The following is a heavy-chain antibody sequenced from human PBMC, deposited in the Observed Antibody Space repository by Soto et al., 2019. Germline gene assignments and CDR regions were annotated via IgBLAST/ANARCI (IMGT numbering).Heavy chain of an antibody. V-gene: IGHV3-9*01. Sequence: EVQLVESGGGLVQPGRSLRLSCAASGFTFDDYAMHWVRQAPGKGLEWVSGISWNSGSIGYADSVKGRFTISRDNAKNSLYLQMNSLRAEDTALYYCAKADGSGRSRPHNNYYYYYYMDVWGKGTTVTVSS. J-gene: IGHJ6*03. CDR2: ISWNSGSI. CDR3: AKADGSGRSRPHNNYYYYYYMDV. D-gene: IGHD3-10*01. CDR1: GFTFDDYA.